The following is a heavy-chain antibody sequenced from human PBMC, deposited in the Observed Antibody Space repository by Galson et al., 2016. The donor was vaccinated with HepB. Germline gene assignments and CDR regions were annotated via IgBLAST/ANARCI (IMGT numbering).Heavy chain of an antibody. J-gene: IGHJ4*02. CDR1: GYTFTSYD. CDR3: ARTAPWDTGSPADY. V-gene: IGHV1-8*01. CDR2: MNPNSGNT. D-gene: IGHD2-15*01. Sequence: SVKVSCKASGYTFTSYDINWVRQATGQGLEWMAWMNPNSGNTGYAQKFQGRVTMTRNTSISTAYMELSSLRSEDTAVYYCARTAPWDTGSPADYWGLGTLVTVSS.